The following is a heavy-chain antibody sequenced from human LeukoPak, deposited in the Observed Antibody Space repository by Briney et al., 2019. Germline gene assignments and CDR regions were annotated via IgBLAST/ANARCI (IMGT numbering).Heavy chain of an antibody. J-gene: IGHJ5*02. CDR2: INPNSGGT. D-gene: IGHD4-17*01. Sequence: ASVKVSCKASGYTFTGYYMHWVRQAPGQGLEWMGWINPNSGGTNYAQKFQGRVTMTRDTSISTAYMELSRLRSDDTAVYYCARDRTTVPFHWFDLWGQGTLVTVSS. V-gene: IGHV1-2*02. CDR3: ARDRTTVPFHWFDL. CDR1: GYTFTGYY.